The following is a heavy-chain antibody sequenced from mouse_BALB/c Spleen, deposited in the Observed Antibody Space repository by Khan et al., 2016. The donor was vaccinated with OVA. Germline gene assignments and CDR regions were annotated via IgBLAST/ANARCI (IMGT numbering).Heavy chain of an antibody. J-gene: IGHJ2*01. CDR1: GYTFTTYW. V-gene: IGHV1-7*01. Sequence: QVRLQQSGAELAKPGASVKMSCKTSGYTFTTYWMHWVKQRPGQGLEWIGYINPTSVHTDYNEKFKDKATLSADKSSSTAYMQLSSLTSEDSAVYYCTRDRIDYWGQGTTLTVSS. CDR2: INPTSVHT. CDR3: TRDRIDY.